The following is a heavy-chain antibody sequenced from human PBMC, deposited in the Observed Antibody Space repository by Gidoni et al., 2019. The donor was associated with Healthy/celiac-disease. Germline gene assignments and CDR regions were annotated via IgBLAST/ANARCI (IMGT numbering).Heavy chain of an antibody. Sequence: QVQLQQWGAGLLKPSETLSLTCAVYGGSFSGYYWSWIRQPPGKGLEWMGEINHSGSTNYNPSLKSRVTISVDTSKNQFSLKLSSVTAADTAVYYCARVAFIAAAGRGSFDYWGQGTLVTVSS. CDR1: GGSFSGYY. J-gene: IGHJ4*02. CDR2: INHSGST. D-gene: IGHD6-13*01. CDR3: ARVAFIAAAGRGSFDY. V-gene: IGHV4-34*01.